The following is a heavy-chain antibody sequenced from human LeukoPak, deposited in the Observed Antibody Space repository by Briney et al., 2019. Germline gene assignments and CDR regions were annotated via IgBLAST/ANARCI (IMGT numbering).Heavy chain of an antibody. D-gene: IGHD3-22*01. V-gene: IGHV3-7*05. CDR2: IKQDGSET. Sequence: GGSLRLSCTASGFTFGDYGMSWVRQAPGKGLEWVANIKQDGSETYYVGSVKGRFTISRDNAKNSLFLQMNSLRAEDTAVYYCARVYSSLWAPSFDYWGQGALVTVSS. CDR1: GFTFGDYG. J-gene: IGHJ4*02. CDR3: ARVYSSLWAPSFDY.